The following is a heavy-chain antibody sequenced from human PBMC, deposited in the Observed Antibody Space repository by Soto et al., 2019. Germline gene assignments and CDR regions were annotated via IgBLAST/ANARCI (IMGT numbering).Heavy chain of an antibody. CDR3: CRGRNSGSSYTPFDY. CDR2: INPDSGST. CDR1: GYTFTTHY. D-gene: IGHD1-26*01. Sequence: QVQLVQSGAEVKRPGASVKVSCKASGYTFTTHYIHWVRQAPGQGPEWMGKINPDSGSTIFARKFQGRVTFTSDTSTTTVYMELSSLRSDDTAVYYFCRGRNSGSSYTPFDYWGQRTLVTVSS. J-gene: IGHJ4*02. V-gene: IGHV1-46*03.